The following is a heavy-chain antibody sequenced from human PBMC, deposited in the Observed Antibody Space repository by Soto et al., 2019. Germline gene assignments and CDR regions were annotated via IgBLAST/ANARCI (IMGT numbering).Heavy chain of an antibody. CDR3: ARDPGYCSGGSCYINWFDP. J-gene: IGHJ5*02. CDR1: GFTFSSYW. V-gene: IGHV3-74*01. CDR2: INSDGSST. Sequence: GGSLRLSCAASGFTFSSYWMSWVRQAPGKGLVWVSRINSDGSSTSYADSVKGRFTISRDNAKNTLYLQMNSLRAEDTAVYYCARDPGYCSGGSCYINWFDPWGQGTLVTVSS. D-gene: IGHD2-15*01.